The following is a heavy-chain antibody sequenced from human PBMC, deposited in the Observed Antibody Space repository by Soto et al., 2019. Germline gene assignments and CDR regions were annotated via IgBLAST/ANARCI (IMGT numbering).Heavy chain of an antibody. CDR3: ARVPDR. Sequence: SETLSLTCTVSCGSITNYYWSWIRQSPGKGLEWIGYIYHSGSTYYNPSLKSRVTISVDRSKNQFSLKLSSVTAADTAVYYCARVPDRWGQGTLVTVSS. CDR2: IYHSGST. V-gene: IGHV4-59*12. J-gene: IGHJ5*02. D-gene: IGHD2-2*01. CDR1: CGSITNYY.